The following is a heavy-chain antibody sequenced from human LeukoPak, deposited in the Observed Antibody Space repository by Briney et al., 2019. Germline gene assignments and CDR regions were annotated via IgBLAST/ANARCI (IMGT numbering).Heavy chain of an antibody. Sequence: SETLSLTCAVYGGSFSGYYWSWIRQPPGKGLEWIGYIYYSGSTNYNPSLKSRVTTSVDTSKNQFSLKLSSVTAADTAVYYCARELRWYGMDVWGQGTTVTVSS. CDR1: GGSFSGYY. V-gene: IGHV4-59*01. J-gene: IGHJ6*02. CDR3: ARELRWYGMDV. D-gene: IGHD4-23*01. CDR2: IYYSGST.